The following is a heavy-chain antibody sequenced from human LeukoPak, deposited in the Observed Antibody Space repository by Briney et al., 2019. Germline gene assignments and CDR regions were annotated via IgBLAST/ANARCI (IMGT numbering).Heavy chain of an antibody. CDR2: ISSTGNTI. D-gene: IGHD3-3*01. CDR1: GFTFSIYS. V-gene: IGHV3-48*01. J-gene: IGHJ4*02. CDR3: ARDRPYYDFWSGHIDYFDY. Sequence: PGGSLRLSCAASGFTFSIYSMTWVRQAPGKELEWVSYISSTGNTIYYADSVKSRFTISRDNAKNSLYLQMDSLRAEDTAVYYCARDRPYYDFWSGHIDYFDYWGQGTLVTVSS.